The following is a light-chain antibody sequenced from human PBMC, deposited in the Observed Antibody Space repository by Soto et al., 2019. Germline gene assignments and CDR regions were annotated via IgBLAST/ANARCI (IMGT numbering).Light chain of an antibody. J-gene: IGLJ1*01. V-gene: IGLV2-14*01. CDR1: SRDVGGLKY. CDR3: ISYTSSSPYV. Sequence: QSALTQPASVSETTGPSITISRTGTSRDVGGLKYVFWYQQHPGKASKVMIYAVRNRPTGISNRFSGSKSGNTASLTISGLHAEDEAEYYCISYTSSSPYVFGPGIKV. CDR2: AVR.